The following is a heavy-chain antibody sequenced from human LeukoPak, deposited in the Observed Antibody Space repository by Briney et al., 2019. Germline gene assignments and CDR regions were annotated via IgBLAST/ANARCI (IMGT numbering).Heavy chain of an antibody. CDR1: GFTFSSYW. Sequence: GGSLRLSCAASGFTFSSYWMHWVRQAPGKGLLWVSRINTDGSSTTYADSVKGRFTISRDNAKNSLYLQMNSLRAEDTAVYYCASFGFYPSDYWGQGTLVTVSS. D-gene: IGHD3-10*01. J-gene: IGHJ4*02. CDR3: ASFGFYPSDY. V-gene: IGHV3-74*01. CDR2: INTDGSST.